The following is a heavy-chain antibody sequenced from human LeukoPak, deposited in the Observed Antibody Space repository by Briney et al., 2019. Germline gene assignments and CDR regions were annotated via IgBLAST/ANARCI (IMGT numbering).Heavy chain of an antibody. D-gene: IGHD6-13*01. CDR1: RGTFSSYA. Sequence: ASVKLSCKASRGTFSSYAISWVRQAPGQGLEWMGGIIPIVGRAHYAQKFQGRVTVTADESTSTAYMELSSLRSEDTAVYYCARGRIAAAGTAPIFDYWGQGTLVTVSS. J-gene: IGHJ4*02. V-gene: IGHV1-69*13. CDR2: IIPIVGRA. CDR3: ARGRIAAAGTAPIFDY.